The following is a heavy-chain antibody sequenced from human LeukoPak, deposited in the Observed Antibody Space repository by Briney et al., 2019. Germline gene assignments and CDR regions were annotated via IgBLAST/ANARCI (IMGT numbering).Heavy chain of an antibody. Sequence: GESLKISCKGSGYSFTTYWIGWVRQMPGKVLEWMGIIYPGDSDTRYSPSFQGQVTISADKSISTAYLQWSSLKASDTAMYYCARPRESAYCDYWGQGTLVTVSS. CDR2: IYPGDSDT. J-gene: IGHJ4*02. V-gene: IGHV5-51*01. D-gene: IGHD3-3*01. CDR1: GYSFTTYW. CDR3: ARPRESAYCDY.